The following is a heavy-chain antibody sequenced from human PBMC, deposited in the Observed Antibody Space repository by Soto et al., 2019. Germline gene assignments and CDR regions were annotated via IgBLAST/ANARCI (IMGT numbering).Heavy chain of an antibody. CDR2: IIPILGIA. CDR3: ARDKGAYSSRFDY. D-gene: IGHD6-13*01. V-gene: IGHV1-69*04. Sequence: ASVKVSCKASGGTFSSYTISWVRQAPGQGLEWMGRIIPILGIANYAQKFQGRVTITADKSTSTAYMELSSLRSEDTAVYYCARDKGAYSSRFDYWGQGTLVTVSS. CDR1: GGTFSSYT. J-gene: IGHJ4*02.